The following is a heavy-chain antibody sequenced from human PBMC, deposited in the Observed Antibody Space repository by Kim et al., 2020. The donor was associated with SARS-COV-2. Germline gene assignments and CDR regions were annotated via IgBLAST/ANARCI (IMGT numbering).Heavy chain of an antibody. CDR1: GLIFSNYW. V-gene: IGHV3-7*03. D-gene: IGHD3-3*01. CDR3: ARDRNDFWCGYLDY. CDR2: IKKDGGEK. J-gene: IGHJ4*02. Sequence: GGSLRLSCAASGLIFSNYWMSWVLQAPGKGLEWVANIKKDGGEKYYVDSVKGRFTISRDNAKNSLYLQMNSLRVEDTAVYYCARDRNDFWCGYLDYWGRGTLVTVSS.